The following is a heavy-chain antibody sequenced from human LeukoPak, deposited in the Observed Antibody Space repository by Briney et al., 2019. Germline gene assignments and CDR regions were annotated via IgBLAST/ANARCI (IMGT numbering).Heavy chain of an antibody. Sequence: ASVRVSCKASGYTFTGYYMRWVRQAPGQGLEWMGWINPNSGGTNYAQKFQGRVTMIRDTSISTAYMELSRLRSDDTAVYYCARDPGQWLVPDYYYYGMDVWGQGTTVTVSS. CDR3: ARDPGQWLVPDYYYYGMDV. J-gene: IGHJ6*02. D-gene: IGHD6-19*01. CDR2: INPNSGGT. V-gene: IGHV1-2*02. CDR1: GYTFTGYY.